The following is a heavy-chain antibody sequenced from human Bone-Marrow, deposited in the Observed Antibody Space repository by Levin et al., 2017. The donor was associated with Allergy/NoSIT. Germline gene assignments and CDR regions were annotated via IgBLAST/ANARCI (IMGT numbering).Heavy chain of an antibody. J-gene: IGHJ4*02. CDR3: ARGWFGELLSH. CDR1: GFTVSSNY. Sequence: GESLKISCAASGFTVSSNYMSWVRQAPGKGPEWVSVIYSGGSTYYADSLKGRFTISRDNSKNTLYLQMNSLRAEDTAVYYCARGWFGELLSHWGQGTLVTVSS. CDR2: IYSGGST. V-gene: IGHV3-53*01. D-gene: IGHD3-10*01.